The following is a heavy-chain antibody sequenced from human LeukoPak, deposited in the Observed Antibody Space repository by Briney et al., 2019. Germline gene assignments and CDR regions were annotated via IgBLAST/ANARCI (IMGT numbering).Heavy chain of an antibody. CDR1: GYSFTAYY. J-gene: IGHJ4*02. CDR2: INPNSGGT. CDR3: ARGAYSYYEILTWGDY. D-gene: IGHD3-9*01. Sequence: GASVKVSCKASGYSFTAYYMHWVRQAPGQGLEWMGWINPNSGGTNYAQKFQGRVTMTRDTSINTVYMELSMLRSDDTAVYYCARGAYSYYEILTWGDYWGQGTLVTVSS. V-gene: IGHV1-2*02.